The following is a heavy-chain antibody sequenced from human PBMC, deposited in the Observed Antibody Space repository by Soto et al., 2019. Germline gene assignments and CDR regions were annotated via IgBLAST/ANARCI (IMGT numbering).Heavy chain of an antibody. CDR2: IYYSGST. D-gene: IGHD6-6*01. V-gene: IGHV4-59*08. CDR1: GGSIGSYY. CDR3: ARLQGSSRFVRYPPPLIDY. Sequence: PSETLSLTCTVSGGSIGSYYWSWIRQPPGKGLEWIGYIYYSGSTNYNPSLKSRVTISVDTSKNQFSLKLSSVTAADTAVYYCARLQGSSRFVRYPPPLIDYWGQGTLVTVSS. J-gene: IGHJ4*02.